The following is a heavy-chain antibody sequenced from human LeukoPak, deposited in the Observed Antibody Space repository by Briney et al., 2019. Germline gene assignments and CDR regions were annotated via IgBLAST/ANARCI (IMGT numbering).Heavy chain of an antibody. V-gene: IGHV3-33*01. J-gene: IGHJ4*02. CDR2: IWSDGSND. D-gene: IGHD6-19*01. Sequence: GRSLRLSCTASGFNFGSDAMHWVRQAPGKGLEWVASIWSDGSNDHYADSVKGRFTISRDNSKNTVCLQMNSLRVEDTAVYYCARDPSGSGWSLSDWGQGTPVTVSS. CDR1: GFNFGSDA. CDR3: ARDPSGSGWSLSD.